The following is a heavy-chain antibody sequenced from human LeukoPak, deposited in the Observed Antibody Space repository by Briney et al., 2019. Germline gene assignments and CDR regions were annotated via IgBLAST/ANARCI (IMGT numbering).Heavy chain of an antibody. CDR2: ISYDGSNK. CDR1: GFTFSSYS. Sequence: GGSLRLSCAASGFTFSSYSMHWVRQAPGKGLEWVTVISYDGSNKYYADSVKGRFTISRDNSKNTLYLQMNSLRAEDTAVYYCAKLTMVRGVSRDTFDHWGQGTLVTVSS. V-gene: IGHV3-30*18. CDR3: AKLTMVRGVSRDTFDH. J-gene: IGHJ4*02. D-gene: IGHD3-10*01.